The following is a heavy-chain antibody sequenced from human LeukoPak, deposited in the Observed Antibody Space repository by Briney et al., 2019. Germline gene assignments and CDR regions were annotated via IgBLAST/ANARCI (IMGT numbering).Heavy chain of an antibody. CDR1: GGSISSHY. CDR2: IYSSGST. J-gene: IGHJ4*02. D-gene: IGHD3-22*01. Sequence: SETLSLTCTVSGGSISSHYWSWIRQPAGKGLEWIGRIYSSGSTNYNPSLQSRVTMSVDTSKNQFSLKLSSVTAADTAVYYCARVGPNYYDSSGYFDYWGQGTLVTVSS. CDR3: ARVGPNYYDSSGYFDY. V-gene: IGHV4-4*07.